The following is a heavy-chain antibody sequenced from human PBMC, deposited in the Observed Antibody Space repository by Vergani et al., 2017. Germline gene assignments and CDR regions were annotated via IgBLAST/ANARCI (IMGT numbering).Heavy chain of an antibody. Sequence: QVQLQESGPGLVKPSGTLSLTCAVSGGSISSSNWWSWVRQPPGKGLEWIGEIYHSGSTNYNPSLKSRVTISVDKSKNQFSLKLSSVTAADTAVYYCARGNSSSWYRVVGYYYYGMDVWGQGTTVTVSS. J-gene: IGHJ6*02. CDR1: GGSISSSNW. CDR3: ARGNSSSWYRVVGYYYYGMDV. V-gene: IGHV4-4*02. D-gene: IGHD6-13*01. CDR2: IYHSGST.